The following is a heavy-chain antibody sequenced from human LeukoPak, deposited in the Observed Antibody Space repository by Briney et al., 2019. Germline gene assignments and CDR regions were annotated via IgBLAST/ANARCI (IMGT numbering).Heavy chain of an antibody. V-gene: IGHV3-23*01. CDR2: ISGSGGST. J-gene: IGHJ6*03. CDR3: AKGAVVGIGYYYYMDV. D-gene: IGHD2-21*01. Sequence: GGSLRLSCAASGFTFSSYAMSWVRQAPGKGLEWVSAISGSGGSTYYADSVKGRFTISRDNSKNTLYLQMNSLRAEDTAVYYCAKGAVVGIGYYYYMDVWGKGTTVTVSS. CDR1: GFTFSSYA.